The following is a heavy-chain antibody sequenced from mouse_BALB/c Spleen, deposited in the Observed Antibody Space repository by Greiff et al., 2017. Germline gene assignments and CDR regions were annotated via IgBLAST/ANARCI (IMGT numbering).Heavy chain of an antibody. V-gene: IGHV1-26*01. CDR3: ARLSTMITALWYFDV. J-gene: IGHJ1*01. CDR1: GYSFTGYY. CDR2: INPYNGAT. D-gene: IGHD2-4*01. Sequence: EVQLQQSGPELVKPGASVKISCKASGYSFTGYYMHWVKQSHVKSLEWIGRINPYNGATSYNQNFKDKASLTVDKSSSTAYMELHSLTSEDSAVYYCARLSTMITALWYFDVWGAGTTVTVSS.